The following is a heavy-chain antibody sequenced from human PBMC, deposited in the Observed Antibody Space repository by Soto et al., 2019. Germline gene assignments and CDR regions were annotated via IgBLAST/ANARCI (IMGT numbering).Heavy chain of an antibody. CDR2: TYYSGST. V-gene: IGHV4-59*01. J-gene: IGHJ5*02. Sequence: SETLSLTCTVSGGSISSYYWSWIRQPPGKGLEWIAYTYYSGSTNYNPSLKSRVTISVDTSKNQFSLKLSSVTAEDTAVYYCVRLVPAPTPSWFDPWAQGTLVTVSS. CDR1: GGSISSYY. CDR3: VRLVPAPTPSWFDP. D-gene: IGHD3-10*01.